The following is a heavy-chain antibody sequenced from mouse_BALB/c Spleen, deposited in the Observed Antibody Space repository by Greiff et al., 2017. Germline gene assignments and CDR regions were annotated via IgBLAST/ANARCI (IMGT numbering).Heavy chain of an antibody. D-gene: IGHD2-14*01. CDR1: GYTFTSYW. J-gene: IGHJ2*01. V-gene: IGHV1-5*01. CDR2: IYPGNSDT. Sequence: EVQRVESGTVLARPGASVKMSCKASGYTFTSYWMHWVKQRPGQGLEWIGAIYPGNSDTSYNQKFKGKAKLTAVTSTSTAYMELSSLTNEDSAVYYCNGAYYRYDAYFDYWGQGTTLTVSS. CDR3: NGAYYRYDAYFDY.